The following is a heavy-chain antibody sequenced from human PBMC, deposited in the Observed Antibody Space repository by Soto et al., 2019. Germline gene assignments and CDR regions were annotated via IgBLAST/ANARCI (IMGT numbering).Heavy chain of an antibody. CDR2: IYYNGNT. Sequence: KTSETLSLTCSVSGPSIASAYYWGWIRQSPGRGLEFIGRIYYNGNTMYNPSLKSRVTVSRDTSKNQFSLNLSSVTAADTAVYFCARVHWSGRSYDGFDLWGQGTTVTVSS. J-gene: IGHJ3*01. V-gene: IGHV4-38-2*02. CDR1: GPSIASAYY. CDR3: ARVHWSGRSYDGFDL. D-gene: IGHD3-3*01.